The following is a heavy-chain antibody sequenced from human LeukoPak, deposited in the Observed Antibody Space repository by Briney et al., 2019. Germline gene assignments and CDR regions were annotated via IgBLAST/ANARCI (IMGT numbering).Heavy chain of an antibody. D-gene: IGHD6-19*01. CDR1: GFTFSSYA. V-gene: IGHV3-73*01. CDR3: TRPFPQIAVAGDPYYYYMDV. Sequence: GGSLRLSCAASGFTFSSYAMSWVRQASGKGLEWVGRIRSKANSYATAYAASVKGRFTISRDDSKNTAYLQMNSLKTEDTAVYYCTRPFPQIAVAGDPYYYYMDVWGKGTTVTVSS. CDR2: IRSKANSYAT. J-gene: IGHJ6*03.